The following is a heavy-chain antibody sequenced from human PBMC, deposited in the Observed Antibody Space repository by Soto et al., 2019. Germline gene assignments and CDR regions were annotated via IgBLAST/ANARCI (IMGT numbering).Heavy chain of an antibody. CDR1: GFTFSSYG. V-gene: IGHV3-30*18. CDR3: AKDRSTYSNYYYGMDV. CDR2: ISYDGSNK. Sequence: HPGGSLRLCCAASGFTFSSYGMHWVRQAPGKGLEWVAVISYDGSNKYYADSVKGRFTISRDNSKNTLYLQMNSLRAEDTAVYYCAKDRSTYSNYYYGMDVWGQGTTVTVYS. J-gene: IGHJ6*02. D-gene: IGHD4-4*01.